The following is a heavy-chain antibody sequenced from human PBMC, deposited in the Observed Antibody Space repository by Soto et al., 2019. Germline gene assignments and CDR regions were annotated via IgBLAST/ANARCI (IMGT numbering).Heavy chain of an antibody. J-gene: IGHJ4*02. CDR3: ARGGALSTSWYWGDGLDS. Sequence: QVQLEQSGSEVKKSGSSVKVSCKASGYSFSSHAITWVRQAPGQGLEWMGGIIPVFGTPSYAQKFQVRVTISADKSTNTSSVELRSLRSEDTAVYYCARGGALSTSWYWGDGLDSWGEGTQVTVSS. D-gene: IGHD6-13*01. V-gene: IGHV1-69*06. CDR2: IIPVFGTP. CDR1: GYSFSSHA.